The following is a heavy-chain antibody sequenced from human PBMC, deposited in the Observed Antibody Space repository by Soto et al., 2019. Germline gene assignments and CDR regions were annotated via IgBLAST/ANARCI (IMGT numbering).Heavy chain of an antibody. CDR1: RHTVTSYG. D-gene: IGHD6-19*01. CDR2: MNPNSGNT. V-gene: IGHV1-8*01. CDR3: ARGGYSSGWGFDP. Sequence: SVTVSSNAARHTVTSYGIHCVRQATGQGLGWMGWMNPNSGNTGYAQKFQGRVTMTRNTSISTADMELSSLRSEDTAVYYCARGGYSSGWGFDPWGQGTLVNLSS. J-gene: IGHJ5*02.